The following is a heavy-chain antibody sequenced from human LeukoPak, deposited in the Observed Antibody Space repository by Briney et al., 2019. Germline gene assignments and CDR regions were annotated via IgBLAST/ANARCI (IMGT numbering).Heavy chain of an antibody. CDR1: GGSFSGYY. CDR3: ARAFKGYDSSGYYEDLYYFDY. D-gene: IGHD3-22*01. V-gene: IGHV4-34*01. J-gene: IGHJ4*02. Sequence: SETLSLTCAVYGGSFSGYYWSWIRQPPGKGLEWIGEINHSGSTNYNPSLKSRVTISVDTSKNQFSLKLSSVTAADTAVYYCARAFKGYDSSGYYEDLYYFDYWGQGTLVTVS. CDR2: INHSGST.